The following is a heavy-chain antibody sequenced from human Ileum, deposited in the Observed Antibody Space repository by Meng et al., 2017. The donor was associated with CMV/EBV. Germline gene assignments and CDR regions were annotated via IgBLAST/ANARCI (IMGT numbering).Heavy chain of an antibody. V-gene: IGHV3-30*02. CDR3: AKDVAVAGHFDY. Sequence: QVQLVGSGGGVVQPGGSLGLSCAASGFNFRSYGMHWVRQAPGKGLEWVAFVRYDGINKYYADSLKGRFVISRDDSKNTVYLQLNNLRAEDTAVYYCAKDVAVAGHFDYWGQGTLVTVSS. CDR2: VRYDGINK. D-gene: IGHD6-19*01. J-gene: IGHJ4*02. CDR1: GFNFRSYG.